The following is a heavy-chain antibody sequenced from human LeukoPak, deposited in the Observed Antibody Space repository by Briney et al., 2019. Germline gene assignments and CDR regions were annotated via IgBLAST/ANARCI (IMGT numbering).Heavy chain of an antibody. J-gene: IGHJ6*03. Sequence: PGGSLRLSCAASGFTFSSYAMSWVRQAPGKGLEWVSAISGSGGSTYYADSVKGRFTISRDNSKNTLYLQMNSLRAEDTAVYYRAKVEGYSYYYYYMDVWGKGTTVTVSS. V-gene: IGHV3-23*01. D-gene: IGHD1-1*01. CDR1: GFTFSSYA. CDR2: ISGSGGST. CDR3: AKVEGYSYYYYYMDV.